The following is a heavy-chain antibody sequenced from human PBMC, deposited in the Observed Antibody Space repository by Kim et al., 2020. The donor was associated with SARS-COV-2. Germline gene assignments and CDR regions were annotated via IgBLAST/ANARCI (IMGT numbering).Heavy chain of an antibody. Sequence: SETLSLTCAVYGGSFSGYYWSWIRQPPGKGLEWIGEINHSGSTNYNPSLKSRVTISVDTSKNHFSLRLSSVTAADTAVYYCARGVRGTMIVVVIMPYYYYGVDGGGQGTTGTVSS. CDR1: GGSFSGYY. CDR3: ARGVRGTMIVVVIMPYYYYGVDG. J-gene: IGHJ6*02. D-gene: IGHD3-22*01. CDR2: INHSGST. V-gene: IGHV4-34*01.